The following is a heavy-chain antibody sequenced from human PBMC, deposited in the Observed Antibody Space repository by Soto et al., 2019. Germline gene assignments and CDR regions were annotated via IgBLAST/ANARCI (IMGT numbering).Heavy chain of an antibody. J-gene: IGHJ6*02. CDR3: ARHGSYGMDV. CDR2: INPNSGGT. CDR1: GYTFTGYY. V-gene: IGHV1-2*04. Sequence: ASVKVSCKASGYTFTGYYMHWVRQAPGQGLEWMGWINPNSGGTNYALRFQGWVTISADKSISTAYLQWSSLKASDTAMYYCARHGSYGMDVWGQGTTVTVSS.